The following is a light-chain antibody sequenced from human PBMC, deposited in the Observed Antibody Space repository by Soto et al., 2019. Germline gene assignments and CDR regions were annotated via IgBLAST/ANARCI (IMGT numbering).Light chain of an antibody. V-gene: IGLV6-57*04. Sequence: NFMLTQPHSVSESPGKTVTISCTRSSGTIASNYVQWYQQRPGSAPTTVIYDDNQRPSGVPDRFSGSIDSSSNSASLTISGLKTEDEADYYCQSFDNDDSSHPVWVFGGGTKVTVL. CDR2: DDN. J-gene: IGLJ3*02. CDR1: SGTIASNY. CDR3: QSFDNDDSSHPVWV.